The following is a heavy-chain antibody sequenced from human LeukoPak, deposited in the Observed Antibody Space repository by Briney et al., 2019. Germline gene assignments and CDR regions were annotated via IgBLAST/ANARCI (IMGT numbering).Heavy chain of an antibody. D-gene: IGHD6-13*01. J-gene: IGHJ4*02. CDR1: GFTFSSYS. V-gene: IGHV3-48*04. CDR2: ISSSSSTT. CDR3: AREGSSSSWKYESFDY. Sequence: GGSLRLSCAASGFTFSSYSMNWVRQAPGKGLEWVSYISSSSSTTYYADSVKGRFTISRDNAKNSLYLQMNSLRAEDTAVYYCAREGSSSSWKYESFDYWGQGTLVTVSS.